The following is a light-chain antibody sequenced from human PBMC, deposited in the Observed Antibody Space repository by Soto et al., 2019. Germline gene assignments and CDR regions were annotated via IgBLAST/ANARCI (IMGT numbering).Light chain of an antibody. J-gene: IGLJ2*01. CDR2: DNN. CDR3: GTWDTSLSAVV. CDR1: SSNIGKNY. V-gene: IGLV1-51*01. Sequence: QSVLTQPPSVSAAPGQKVTISCSGSSSNIGKNYVSWYQRLPGTAPKLLIYDNNERSSGIPDRFSGSKSGTSATLGIAGLQTGDEPDYYCGTWDTSLSAVVFGGGTKLTVL.